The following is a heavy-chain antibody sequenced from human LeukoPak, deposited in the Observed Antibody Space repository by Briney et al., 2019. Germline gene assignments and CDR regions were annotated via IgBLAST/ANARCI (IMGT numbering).Heavy chain of an antibody. CDR1: SGSISSSNHY. Sequence: SDTLSLTCAVSSGSISSSNHYWGWIRQAPGKRLESLGTNYYSGSSYYNPTLESRVTMSVDTSNNHFSLRLSSVTAADTAVDYCARLPAITTYYYYYMDVWGKGTMVTVSS. J-gene: IGHJ6*03. CDR3: ARLPAITTYYYYYMDV. D-gene: IGHD5-12*01. V-gene: IGHV4-39*02. CDR2: NYYSGSS.